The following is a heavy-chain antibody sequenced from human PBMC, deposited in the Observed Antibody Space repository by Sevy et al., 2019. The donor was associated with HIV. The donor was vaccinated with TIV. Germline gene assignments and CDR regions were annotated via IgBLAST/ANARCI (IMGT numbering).Heavy chain of an antibody. V-gene: IGHV3-23*01. CDR1: GFTFSSYA. J-gene: IGHJ4*02. D-gene: IGHD3-3*01. CDR3: AKKATIFGVVLPFDY. CDR2: ISGSGGST. Sequence: GGSLRLSCAASGFTFSSYAMSWVRQAPGKGLEWVSAISGSGGSTYYADSVKGRFTISRDNSKNTLYLQMNSLRAEDTAVHYCAKKATIFGVVLPFDYWGQGTLVTVSS.